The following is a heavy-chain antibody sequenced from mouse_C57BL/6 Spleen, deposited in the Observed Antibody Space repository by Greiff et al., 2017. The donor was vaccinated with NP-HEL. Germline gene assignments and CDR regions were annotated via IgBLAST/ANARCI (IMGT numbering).Heavy chain of an antibody. CDR3: ARDGYYDYDRGKGFDY. V-gene: IGHV1-26*01. Sequence: EVQLQQSGPELVKPGASVKISCKASGYTFTDYYMNWVKQSHGKSLEWIGDINPNNGGTSYNQKFKGKATLTVDKSSSTAYMELRSLTSEDSAVYYCARDGYYDYDRGKGFDYWGQGTTLTVSS. D-gene: IGHD2-4*01. CDR1: GYTFTDYY. J-gene: IGHJ2*01. CDR2: INPNNGGT.